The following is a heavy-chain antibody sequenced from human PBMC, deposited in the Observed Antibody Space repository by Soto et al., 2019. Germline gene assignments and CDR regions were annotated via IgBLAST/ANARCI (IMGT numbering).Heavy chain of an antibody. Sequence: SETLSLTCAVSGGSISSSNWWSWVRQPPGKGLEWIGEIYHSGSTNYNPSLKSRGTISVDKSKNQFSLKLSSVTAADTAVYYCARDISYYDSSGGWFDPWGQGTLVTVSS. V-gene: IGHV4-4*02. CDR1: GGSISSSNW. CDR2: IYHSGST. CDR3: ARDISYYDSSGGWFDP. J-gene: IGHJ5*02. D-gene: IGHD3-22*01.